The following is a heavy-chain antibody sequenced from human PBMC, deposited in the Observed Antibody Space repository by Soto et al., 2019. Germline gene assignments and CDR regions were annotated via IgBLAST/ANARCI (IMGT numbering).Heavy chain of an antibody. V-gene: IGHV3-48*02. Sequence: EVQLVESGGGLVQPGGSLRLSCAASGFTFSSYSMNWVRQAPGKGLEWVSYISSSSSTIYYADSVKGRFTISRDNAKNSLYLQMNSLRDEDTAVYYCARSDYYGSGTPHSFEIWGQGTMVTVSS. CDR2: ISSSSSTI. CDR3: ARSDYYGSGTPHSFEI. J-gene: IGHJ3*02. CDR1: GFTFSSYS. D-gene: IGHD3-10*01.